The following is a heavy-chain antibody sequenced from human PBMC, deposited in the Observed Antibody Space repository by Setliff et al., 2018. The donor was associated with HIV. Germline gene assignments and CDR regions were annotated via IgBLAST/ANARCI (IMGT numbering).Heavy chain of an antibody. D-gene: IGHD2-8*02. CDR2: VTHSGRT. CDR1: GGSFSGYY. CDR3: ARVSSTYWYSIFRNYYYHMDV. J-gene: IGHJ6*03. V-gene: IGHV4-34*01. Sequence: PSETLSLTCAVYGGSFSGYYWSWIRQPPGKGLEWIGEVTHSGRTNYNPSLESRVTTSVDTSENQFSLKLSSVTAADTAVYYCARVSSTYWYSIFRNYYYHMDVWGKGTTVTVSS.